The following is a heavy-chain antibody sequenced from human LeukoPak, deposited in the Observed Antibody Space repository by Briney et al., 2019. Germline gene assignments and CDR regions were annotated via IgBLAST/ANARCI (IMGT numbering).Heavy chain of an antibody. V-gene: IGHV3-11*01. CDR2: ISSSGSTI. CDR1: GFTFSDYY. Sequence: GGSLRLSCAASGFTFSDYYMSWIRQAPGKGLEWVSYISSSGSTIYYADSVKGRFTISRDNAKNSLYLQMNSLRAEDTAVYYCARDGVVYYDFWSGYPSSNWFDPWGQGTLVTVYS. J-gene: IGHJ5*02. CDR3: ARDGVVYYDFWSGYPSSNWFDP. D-gene: IGHD3-3*01.